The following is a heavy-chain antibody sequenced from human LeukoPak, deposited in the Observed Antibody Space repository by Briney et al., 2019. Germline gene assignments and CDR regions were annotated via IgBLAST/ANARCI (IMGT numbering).Heavy chain of an antibody. CDR1: GFTFSSYG. J-gene: IGHJ5*02. Sequence: KPGRSLRLSCAASGFTFSSYGMHWVRQAPGKGLEWVSSISSSSSYIYYADSVKGRFTISRDNAKNSLYLQMNSLRAEDTAVYYCARRYKDWFDPWGQGTLVTVSS. V-gene: IGHV3-21*01. D-gene: IGHD1-14*01. CDR3: ARRYKDWFDP. CDR2: ISSSSSYI.